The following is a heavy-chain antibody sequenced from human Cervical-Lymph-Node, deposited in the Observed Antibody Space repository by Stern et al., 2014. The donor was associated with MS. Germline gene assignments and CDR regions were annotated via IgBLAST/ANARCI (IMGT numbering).Heavy chain of an antibody. Sequence: HVQLVQSGAEVKKPGASVKVSCKASGYTFTNYNIDWVRQATGQGLEWMGWMNPNSGNKGYAQRFQGRVTMTRDTSTSTAYMELSSLKAEDTAVYYCARVRFYGSGIYYALGDGMDVWGQGTTVTVSS. CDR2: MNPNSGNK. J-gene: IGHJ6*02. D-gene: IGHD3-10*01. CDR3: ARVRFYGSGIYYALGDGMDV. CDR1: GYTFTNYN. V-gene: IGHV1-8*01.